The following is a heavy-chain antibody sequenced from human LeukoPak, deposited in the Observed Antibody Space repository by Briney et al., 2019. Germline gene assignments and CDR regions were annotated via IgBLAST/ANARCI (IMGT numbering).Heavy chain of an antibody. D-gene: IGHD4-11*01. CDR2: INPSGGST. CDR3: ARAGPRSVSVTGYAWFDP. V-gene: IGHV1-46*01. Sequence: ASVKVSCKASGYTFTSYYMHWVRQAPGQGLEWMGVINPSGGSTTYTQKFQGRVTVTRDTSTRTAYMELRSLRSDDTAVYYCARAGPRSVSVTGYAWFDPWGQGTLVTVSS. J-gene: IGHJ5*02. CDR1: GYTFTSYY.